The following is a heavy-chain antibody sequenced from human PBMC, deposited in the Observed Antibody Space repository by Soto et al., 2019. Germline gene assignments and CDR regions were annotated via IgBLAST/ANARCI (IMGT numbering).Heavy chain of an antibody. CDR2: ITSSSSSI. CDR3: ASHYGDNGWFDP. CDR1: GFTFSAYN. D-gene: IGHD4-17*01. Sequence: GGSLRLSCAASGFTFSAYNMNWVRQPPGKGLEWVSSITSSSSSIYYADSLKGRFTISRDNAKNSLYLQMNSLRAEGTAVYYCASHYGDNGWFDPWGQGTLVTVSS. V-gene: IGHV3-21*06. J-gene: IGHJ5*02.